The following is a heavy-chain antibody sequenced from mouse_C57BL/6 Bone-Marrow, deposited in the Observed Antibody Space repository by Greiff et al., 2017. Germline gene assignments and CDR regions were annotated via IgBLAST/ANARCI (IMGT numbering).Heavy chain of an antibody. J-gene: IGHJ2*01. Sequence: QLQESGGDLVKPGGSLKLSCAASGFTFSSYGMSWVRQTPDKRLEWVATISSGGSYTYYPDSVKGRFTISRDNAKNTLYLQMSSLKSEDTAMYYCATITTVVATGDYWGQGTTLTVSS. CDR1: GFTFSSYG. CDR2: ISSGGSYT. V-gene: IGHV5-6*01. D-gene: IGHD1-1*01. CDR3: ATITTVVATGDY.